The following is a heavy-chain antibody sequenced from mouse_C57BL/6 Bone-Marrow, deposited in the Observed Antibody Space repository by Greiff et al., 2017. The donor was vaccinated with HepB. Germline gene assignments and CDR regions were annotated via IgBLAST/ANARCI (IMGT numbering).Heavy chain of an antibody. V-gene: IGHV5-9-1*02. CDR1: GFTFSSYA. CDR3: TRGGDYDVRFFAY. CDR2: ISSCGDYI. J-gene: IGHJ3*01. Sequence: EVKLVESGAGLVKPGGSLKLSCAASGFTFSSYAMSWVRQTPEKWLEWVAYISSCGDYIYYADTVKGRFTISRDNARNTLYLQMSSLKSEDTAMYYCTRGGDYDVRFFAYWGQGTLVTVSA. D-gene: IGHD2-4*01.